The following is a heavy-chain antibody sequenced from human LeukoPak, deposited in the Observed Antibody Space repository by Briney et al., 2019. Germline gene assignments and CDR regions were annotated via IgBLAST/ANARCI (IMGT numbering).Heavy chain of an antibody. CDR3: ARTPIPQYSSGWYTSYYFDY. CDR2: VHYSDNS. V-gene: IGHV4-59*01. D-gene: IGHD6-19*01. CDR1: GGSISSDF. Sequence: SETLSLTCSVSGGSISSDFWSWIRQPPGKGLEWIAYVHYSDNSNFNPSLKSRVTISLDTSKNQFSLRLSSVTAADTAVYYCARTPIPQYSSGWYTSYYFDYWGQGTLVTVSS. J-gene: IGHJ4*02.